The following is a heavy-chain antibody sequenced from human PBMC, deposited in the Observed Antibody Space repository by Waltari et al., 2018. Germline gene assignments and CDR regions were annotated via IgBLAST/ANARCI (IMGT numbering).Heavy chain of an antibody. CDR1: GFTFSSYG. CDR2: ICDDGSNK. CDR3: AGGSGSYYPPYYYYGMDV. J-gene: IGHJ6*02. D-gene: IGHD3-10*01. Sequence: QVQLVESGGGVVQPGRSLRLSCAASGFTFSSYGMHWVRQAPGTGLEWVAVICDDGSNKYYADSGKGRFTISRDNSKNTLYLQMNSLRAEDTAVYYCAGGSGSYYPPYYYYGMDVWGQGTTVTVSS. V-gene: IGHV3-33*01.